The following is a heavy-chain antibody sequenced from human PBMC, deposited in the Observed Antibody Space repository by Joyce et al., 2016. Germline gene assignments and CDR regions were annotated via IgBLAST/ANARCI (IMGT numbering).Heavy chain of an antibody. Sequence: QVQLQESGPWLVKPSQTLSLTCSVSGASISSGNYYWTWIRQPAGKGLQWIGRIQTTGSTTFSPSLRRRAAISMDASKNQFSLTLRFVTAADTAVYYCARKSGSTTGYDPWGQGTLVTVSS. J-gene: IGHJ5*02. CDR3: ARKSGSTTGYDP. CDR2: IQTTGST. CDR1: GASISSGNYY. D-gene: IGHD1-26*01. V-gene: IGHV4-61*02.